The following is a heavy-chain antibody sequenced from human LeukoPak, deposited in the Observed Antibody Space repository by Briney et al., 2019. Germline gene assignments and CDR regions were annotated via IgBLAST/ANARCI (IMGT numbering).Heavy chain of an antibody. CDR1: GGSVSSATYY. CDR2: FSYSGST. CDR3: ARGPLDSGYTYFDY. V-gene: IGHV4-61*01. Sequence: SETLSLTCTVSGGSVSSATYYWSWIRQPPGKGPEWIGYFSYSGSTNYNPSLKSRATISVDTSKNQFSLNLSSVTAADTAVYYCARGPLDSGYTYFDYWGQGTLVSVAS. J-gene: IGHJ4*02. D-gene: IGHD5-12*01.